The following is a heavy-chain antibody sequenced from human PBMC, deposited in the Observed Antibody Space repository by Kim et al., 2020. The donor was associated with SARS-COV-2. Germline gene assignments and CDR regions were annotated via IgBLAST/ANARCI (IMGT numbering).Heavy chain of an antibody. CDR3: ARSRGGSYEDVFDI. J-gene: IGHJ3*02. D-gene: IGHD1-26*01. Sequence: GGSLRLSCAASGFTFSSYAMHWVRQAPGKGLEWVAVISYDGSNKYYADSVKGRFTISRDNSKNTLYLQMNSLRAEDTAVYYCARSRGGSYEDVFDIWGQG. CDR1: GFTFSSYA. CDR2: ISYDGSNK. V-gene: IGHV3-30-3*01.